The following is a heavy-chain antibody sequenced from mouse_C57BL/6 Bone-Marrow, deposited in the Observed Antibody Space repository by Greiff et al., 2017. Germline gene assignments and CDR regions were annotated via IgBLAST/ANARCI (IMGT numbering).Heavy chain of an antibody. CDR3: CVWKRGVDY. J-gene: IGHJ4*01. V-gene: IGHV10-3*01. D-gene: IGHD2-10*02. CDR2: IRSKSSNYAT. Sequence: EVNVVESGGGLVQPKGSLKLSCAASGFTFNTYAMHWVRQAPGTGLEWVARIRSKSSNYATYYADSVKDRFTISRDDSQSMLYLQMNNLKTEDTAMYYCCVWKRGVDYWGQGTSVTVSS. CDR1: GFTFNTYA.